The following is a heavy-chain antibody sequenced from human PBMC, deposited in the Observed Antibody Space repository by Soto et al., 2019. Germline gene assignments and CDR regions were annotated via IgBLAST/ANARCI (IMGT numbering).Heavy chain of an antibody. CDR2: IRDRAFSYAT. CDR3: TRLISAAQDY. CDR1: GFVFKDSS. J-gene: IGHJ4*02. Sequence: EVLLVESGGGLVQPGGSLKLSCAASGFVFKDSSIHWVRQASGKGLEWVGRIRDRAFSYATAYAASVKGRFTIARDDSTHPAYVQTNSPKTEDTAIYYCTRLISAAQDYWGQGTLVTVSS. D-gene: IGHD3-10*01. V-gene: IGHV3-73*01.